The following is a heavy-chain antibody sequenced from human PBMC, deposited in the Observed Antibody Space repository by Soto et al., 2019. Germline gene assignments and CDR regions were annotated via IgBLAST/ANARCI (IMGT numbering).Heavy chain of an antibody. CDR2: ISVDNGDT. D-gene: IGHD2-2*02. Sequence: QVHLVQSGPEVKEPGASVRVSCKASGYTFNSAGLAWVRQAPGQGLEWMGWISVDNGDTKYAQKFKGRVAMTTDTPTTTGYLDLGAVKSDDTGVFYCAGVQSLGYCRSARCYKVFDQWGQGTLVTVSS. CDR3: AGVQSLGYCRSARCYKVFDQ. CDR1: GYTFNSAG. V-gene: IGHV1-18*01. J-gene: IGHJ4*02.